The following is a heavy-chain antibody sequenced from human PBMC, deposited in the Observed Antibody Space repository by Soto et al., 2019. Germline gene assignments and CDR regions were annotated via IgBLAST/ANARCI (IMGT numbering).Heavy chain of an antibody. Sequence: GGSLRLSCAASGFTVSSNYMSWVRHAPGQALDGVSVIYSGGSTYYVDSVKGTFIISRDNTKNTLYLQMNSLRDEDTAVYYCARDSEDVDYGIDVWGQGTTVTVSS. D-gene: IGHD2-15*01. CDR1: GFTVSSNY. J-gene: IGHJ6*02. CDR3: ARDSEDVDYGIDV. V-gene: IGHV3-66*01. CDR2: IYSGGST.